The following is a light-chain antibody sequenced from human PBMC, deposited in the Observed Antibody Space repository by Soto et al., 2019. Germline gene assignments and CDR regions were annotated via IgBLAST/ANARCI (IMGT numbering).Light chain of an antibody. CDR3: QSYDSSLSSSVV. J-gene: IGLJ2*01. CDR1: SSNIGAGYD. Sequence: QLVLTQPPSVSGAPGQRVTISCTGSSSNIGAGYDVHWYRQLPGTAPKLLIYGNSNRPSGVSDRFSGSKSGTSASLAITGLQAEDEADYYCQSYDSSLSSSVVFGGGTKLTVL. V-gene: IGLV1-40*01. CDR2: GNS.